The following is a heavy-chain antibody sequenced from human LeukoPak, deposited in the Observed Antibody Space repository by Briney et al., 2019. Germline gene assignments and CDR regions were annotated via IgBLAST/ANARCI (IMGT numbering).Heavy chain of an antibody. CDR2: INPNSGGT. J-gene: IGHJ6*02. CDR1: GYTFTGYY. Sequence: ASVKVSCKASGYTFTGYYMHWVRQAPGQGLEWMGWINPNSGGTNYAQKFQGRVTMTRDTFISTAYMELSRLRSDDTAVYYCARDRGYCSSTSCYYYYGMDVWGQGTTVTVSS. CDR3: ARDRGYCSSTSCYYYYGMDV. V-gene: IGHV1-2*02. D-gene: IGHD2-2*01.